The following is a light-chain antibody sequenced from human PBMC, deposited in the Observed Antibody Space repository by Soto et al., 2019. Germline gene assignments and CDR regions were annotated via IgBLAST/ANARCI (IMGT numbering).Light chain of an antibody. CDR2: KAT. CDR1: QSINTW. V-gene: IGKV1-5*03. Sequence: DIQMTQSPSTLSASVGDRVTITCRASQSINTWLAWYRQKPGKAPNLLIYKATSLESGVPSRFSGSGSGTAFTLTISSLQPDDFATYYCQQYNTYPSTFGQGTKVEIK. J-gene: IGKJ1*01. CDR3: QQYNTYPST.